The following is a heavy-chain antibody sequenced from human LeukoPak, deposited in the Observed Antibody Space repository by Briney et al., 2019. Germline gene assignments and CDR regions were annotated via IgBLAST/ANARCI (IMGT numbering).Heavy chain of an antibody. V-gene: IGHV4-34*01. CDR1: GGSFSGYY. CDR3: ARQTGSRLFILP. Sequence: SETLSLTGAVYGGSFSGYYWGWIRQRSGKGLEWIGEINHSGSTNYNPSLKSQVSISIDTSKNQFSLMLTPVTAADTAVYYCARQTGSRLFILPGGQGTLVTVSS. CDR2: INHSGST. J-gene: IGHJ4*02. D-gene: IGHD3/OR15-3a*01.